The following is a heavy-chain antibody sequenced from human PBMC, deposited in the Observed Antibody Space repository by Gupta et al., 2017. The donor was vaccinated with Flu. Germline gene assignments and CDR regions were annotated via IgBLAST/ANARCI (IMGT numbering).Heavy chain of an antibody. CDR3: AKDLPQYSGSYHFDY. CDR1: GFTFGSYA. Sequence: EVQLLESGGGLVQHGGSLRLACAASGFTFGSYAMSWVRQAPGKGLEWVSGISATGGSTYFADSVKGRFTISRDNSKDTLYLQMKGLRAEDTAVYFCAKDLPQYSGSYHFDYWGQGTLVTVSS. D-gene: IGHD1-26*01. J-gene: IGHJ4*02. CDR2: ISATGGST. V-gene: IGHV3-23*01.